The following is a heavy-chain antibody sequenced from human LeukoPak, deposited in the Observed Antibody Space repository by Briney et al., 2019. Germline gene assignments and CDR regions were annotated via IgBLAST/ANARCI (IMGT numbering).Heavy chain of an antibody. V-gene: IGHV4-34*01. CDR2: INHSGST. D-gene: IGHD3-10*01. CDR1: GGSFSGYY. J-gene: IGHJ6*03. CDR3: ARRFRHGSGSYYGKKNYYYYMDV. Sequence: SETLSLTCAVYGGSFSGYYWSWIRQPPGKGLEWIGEINHSGSTNYNPSLKSRVTISVDTSKNQFSLTLSSVTAADTAVYYCARRFRHGSGSYYGKKNYYYYMDVWGKGTTVTISS.